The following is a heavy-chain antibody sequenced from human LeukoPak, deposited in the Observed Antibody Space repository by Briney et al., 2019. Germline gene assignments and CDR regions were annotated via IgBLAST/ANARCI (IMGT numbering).Heavy chain of an antibody. CDR3: VRHIACHANLDY. D-gene: IGHD3-3*02. J-gene: IGHJ4*02. CDR1: GGSISSTTYC. CDR2: MYYSGST. Sequence: KTSETLSLTCTVSGGSISSTTYCWSWVRQSPGKGLEWIGCMYYSGSTYYTSSLKGRVTISLDTPKNQFSLRLNSVTASDTAVYYCVRHIACHANLDYWGQGILVTVSS. V-gene: IGHV4-39*01.